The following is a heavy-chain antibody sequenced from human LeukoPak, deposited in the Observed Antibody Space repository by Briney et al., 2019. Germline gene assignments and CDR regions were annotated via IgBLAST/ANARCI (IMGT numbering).Heavy chain of an antibody. V-gene: IGHV3-9*01. J-gene: IGHJ6*02. Sequence: PGGSLRLSCAASGFTVSSNYMSWVRQAPGKGLEWVSGISWNSGSIGYADSVKGRFTISRDNAKNSLYLQMNSLRAEDTALYYCAKDIRSGYDLGYYYYGMDVWGQGTTVTVSS. CDR3: AKDIRSGYDLGYYYYGMDV. CDR2: ISWNSGSI. CDR1: GFTVSSNY. D-gene: IGHD5-12*01.